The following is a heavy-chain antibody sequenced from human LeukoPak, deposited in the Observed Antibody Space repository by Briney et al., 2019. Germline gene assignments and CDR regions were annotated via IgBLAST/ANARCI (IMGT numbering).Heavy chain of an antibody. CDR3: ARGPNSNWSGLDF. J-gene: IGHJ4*02. CDR2: IYYSGST. D-gene: IGHD6-6*01. CDR1: DGSSSSSSYY. V-gene: IGHV4-39*01. Sequence: SETLSLTCTVSDGSSSSSSYYWGWIRQPPGKGLEWIGSIYYSGSTYYNPSLKSRVTISVDTSKNQFSLKLSSVTAADTAVYYCARGPNSNWSGLDFWGQGTLLTVSS.